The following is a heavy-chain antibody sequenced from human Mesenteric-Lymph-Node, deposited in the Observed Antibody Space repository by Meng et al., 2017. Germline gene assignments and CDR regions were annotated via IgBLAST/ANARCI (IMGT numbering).Heavy chain of an antibody. V-gene: IGHV3-48*03. J-gene: IGHJ4*02. D-gene: IGHD3-10*01. Sequence: GESLKISCAASGFSFSSYEMNWVRQAPGKGLEWVSYISSSGTTIYYADSVKGRFSISRDNAKNSLFLQMNSLRAEDTAVYYCASEPFINEFGADADYWGQGTLVTVSS. CDR1: GFSFSSYE. CDR3: ASEPFINEFGADADY. CDR2: ISSSGTTI.